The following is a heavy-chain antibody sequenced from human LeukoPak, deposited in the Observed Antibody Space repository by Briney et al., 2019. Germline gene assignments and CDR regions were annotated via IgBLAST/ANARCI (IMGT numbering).Heavy chain of an antibody. CDR1: GLTLSSYA. V-gene: IGHV3-30-3*01. CDR3: ARDGRGHYYYYYGMDV. CDR2: ISYDGSNK. J-gene: IGHJ6*02. Sequence: GGSLRLSCAASGLTLSSYAMRWVRQAPGKGLEWVAVISYDGSNKYYADSVKGRFTISRDNSKNTLYLQMNSLRAEDTAVYYCARDGRGHYYYYYGMDVWGQGTTVTVSS. D-gene: IGHD2-21*02.